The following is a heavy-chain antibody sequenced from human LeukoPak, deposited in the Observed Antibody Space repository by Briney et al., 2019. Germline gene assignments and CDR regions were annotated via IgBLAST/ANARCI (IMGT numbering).Heavy chain of an antibody. V-gene: IGHV3-21*01. J-gene: IGHJ4*02. Sequence: GGSLRLSRAASGFTFSSYSMNWVRQAPGKGLEWVSSISSSSSYIYYADSVKGRFTISRDNAKNSLYLQMNSLRAEDTAVYYCARGKYGGYFIDYWGQGTLVTVSS. D-gene: IGHD5-12*01. CDR1: GFTFSSYS. CDR3: ARGKYGGYFIDY. CDR2: ISSSSSYI.